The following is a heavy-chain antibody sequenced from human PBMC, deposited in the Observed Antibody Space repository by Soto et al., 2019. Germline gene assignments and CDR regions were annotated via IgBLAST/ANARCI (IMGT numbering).Heavy chain of an antibody. Sequence: QLQLQESGPGLVKPSETLSLTCTVSGGSISSSSYYWGWIRQPPGKGLEWIGSIYYSGSTYYNPSLKSRVTISVDTSKNQFSLKLSSVTAADTAVYYCARSGVVAARPGRSLFDPWGQGTLVTVSS. CDR3: ARSGVVAARPGRSLFDP. D-gene: IGHD6-6*01. V-gene: IGHV4-39*01. CDR2: IYYSGST. CDR1: GGSISSSSYY. J-gene: IGHJ5*02.